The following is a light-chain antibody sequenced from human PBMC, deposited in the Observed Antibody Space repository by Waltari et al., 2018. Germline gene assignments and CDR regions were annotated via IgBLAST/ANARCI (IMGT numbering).Light chain of an antibody. CDR2: KAS. V-gene: IGKV1-5*03. Sequence: DLQMTQSPSTLSASVGDRVTITCRASQSISSWLAWYQQKPGKAPKLLIYKASSLESGVPSRFSGSGSGTEFTLTISSLQPDDFATYYCQQYNNYPFTFGPGTKVDIK. CDR3: QQYNNYPFT. J-gene: IGKJ3*01. CDR1: QSISSW.